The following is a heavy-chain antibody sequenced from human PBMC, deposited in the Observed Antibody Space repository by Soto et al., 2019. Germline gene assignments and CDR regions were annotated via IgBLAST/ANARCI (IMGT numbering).Heavy chain of an antibody. CDR2: IKSKTDGGTT. CDR3: TTDTYYALFDY. D-gene: IGHD2-2*01. Sequence: EVQLLESGGGLVQPGGSLRLACAASGYTFSNDGMTWVRQAPGKGLEWVGRIKSKTDGGTTDYAAPVKGRFTISRDDSKNTLYLQMNSLKTEDTAVYYCTTDTYYALFDYWGQGTLVTVSS. CDR1: GYTFSNDG. V-gene: IGHV3-15*01. J-gene: IGHJ4*02.